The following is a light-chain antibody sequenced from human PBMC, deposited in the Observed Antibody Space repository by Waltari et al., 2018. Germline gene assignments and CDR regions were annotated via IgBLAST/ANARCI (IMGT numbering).Light chain of an antibody. Sequence: QSALTQPASVSGSPGQSITISCTGTSSDVGGSNYVSWYQQHPGKAPKLMIYDVSNRPSGVSNRFSGYKSGNTASLTISGLQAEDEADYYCSSYTSSSVVVFGGGTKLTVL. V-gene: IGLV2-14*03. J-gene: IGLJ2*01. CDR3: SSYTSSSVVV. CDR2: DVS. CDR1: SSDVGGSNY.